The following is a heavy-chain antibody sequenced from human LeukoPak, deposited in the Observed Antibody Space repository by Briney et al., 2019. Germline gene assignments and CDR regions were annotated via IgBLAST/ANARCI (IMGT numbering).Heavy chain of an antibody. CDR3: AKGALRGYSAPGVFDI. D-gene: IGHD6-13*01. Sequence: PGGSLRLSCAASGFTFHSYAMTWVRQAPGRGVVWVSTISGSGGTTYYADSLKGRFTISRDNSKSTLYLRMNSLRAEDTAIYYCAKGALRGYSAPGVFDIWGQGTKVTVSS. CDR1: GFTFHSYA. CDR2: ISGSGGTT. V-gene: IGHV3-23*01. J-gene: IGHJ3*02.